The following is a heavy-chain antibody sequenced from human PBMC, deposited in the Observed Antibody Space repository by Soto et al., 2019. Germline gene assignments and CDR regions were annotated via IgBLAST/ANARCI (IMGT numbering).Heavy chain of an antibody. CDR1: GFTLSSKW. CDR3: VKEGYWSIES. Sequence: GGSLRLSCAASGFTLSSKWMHWVRQTPGEGLVWVSRMNPGGTVTQYADSAKGRFTISRDNTKNTLYLQMDSLRVEDTAVYYCVKEGYWSIESWGQGTLVTVYS. V-gene: IGHV3-74*03. D-gene: IGHD2-2*01. CDR2: MNPGGTVT. J-gene: IGHJ4*02.